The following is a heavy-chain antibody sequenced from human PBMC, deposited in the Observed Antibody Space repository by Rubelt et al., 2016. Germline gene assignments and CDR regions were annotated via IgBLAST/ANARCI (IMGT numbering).Heavy chain of an antibody. CDR3: ARSFMVVSAIDY. CDR2: FSYSGRT. V-gene: IGHV4-39*07. J-gene: IGHJ4*02. Sequence: QLQLQESGPGLVKPSETLSLTCTVSVGSISSNSYYWGWIRQPPGKGLEWIGSFSYSGRTYYNPSLKSRVTVSEDTSNNQFSLKLRSVTAADTAVYYCARSFMVVSAIDYWGQGTLVTVSS. CDR1: VGSISSNSYY. D-gene: IGHD2-15*01.